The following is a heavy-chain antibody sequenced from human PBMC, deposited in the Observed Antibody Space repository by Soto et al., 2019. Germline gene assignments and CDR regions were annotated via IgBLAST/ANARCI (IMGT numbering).Heavy chain of an antibody. Sequence: VKVSCKSSCYSFTRNGISLLRQSPGQGLEWMGGIIPIFGTANYAQKFQGRVTITADESTSTAYMELSSLRSEDTAVYYCARDPRGYSGYDWDYWGQGTLVTVSS. CDR2: IIPIFGTA. CDR1: CYSFTRNG. CDR3: ARDPRGYSGYDWDY. D-gene: IGHD5-12*01. J-gene: IGHJ4*02. V-gene: IGHV1-69*13.